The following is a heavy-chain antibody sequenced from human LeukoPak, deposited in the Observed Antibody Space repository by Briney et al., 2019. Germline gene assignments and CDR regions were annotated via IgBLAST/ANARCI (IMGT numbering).Heavy chain of an antibody. CDR2: ISYDGSNK. V-gene: IGHV3-30*18. Sequence: PGRSLRLSCAASGFTFSSYGMHWVRQAPGKGLEWVAVISYDGSNKYYADSVKGRFTISRDNSKNTLYLQKNSLRAEDTAVYYCAKVWAFGAFDIWGQGTMVTVSS. CDR3: AKVWAFGAFDI. J-gene: IGHJ3*02. D-gene: IGHD3-16*01. CDR1: GFTFSSYG.